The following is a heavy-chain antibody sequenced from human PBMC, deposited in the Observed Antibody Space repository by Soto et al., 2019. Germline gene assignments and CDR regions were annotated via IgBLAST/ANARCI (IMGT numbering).Heavy chain of an antibody. V-gene: IGHV1-2*06. CDR3: ARVLYRNVIHA. D-gene: IGHD5-18*01. CDR2: IDPRNGGT. CDR1: GYIFSDYY. Sequence: QVQLVQSGSDVKKPGASFTVSCKASGYIFSDYYIHWVRQAPGQGLEWMGRIDPRNGGTKYAQKFQDRLTMTTDTSTSTAFLELRRLRLDDTAVFFCARVLYRNVIHAWGQGTLVTVSS. J-gene: IGHJ4*02.